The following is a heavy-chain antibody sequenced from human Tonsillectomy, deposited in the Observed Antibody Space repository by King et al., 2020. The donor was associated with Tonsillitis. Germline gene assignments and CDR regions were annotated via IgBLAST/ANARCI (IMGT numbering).Heavy chain of an antibody. D-gene: IGHD3-10*01. CDR1: VGSISSSSYY. J-gene: IGHJ4*02. CDR3: ARQGGSGSPLDFDY. V-gene: IGHV4-39*07. Sequence: QLQESGPGLVKPSETLSLTCTVSVGSISSSSYYWGWIRQPPGKGLEWIGSIYYSGSTYYNPSLKSRVTISLDTSKDQFSLKLTSVTAADTAVYYCARQGGSGSPLDFDYWGQGTLVTVSS. CDR2: IYYSGST.